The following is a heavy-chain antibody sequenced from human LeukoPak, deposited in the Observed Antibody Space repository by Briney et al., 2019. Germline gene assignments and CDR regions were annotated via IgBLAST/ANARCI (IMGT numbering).Heavy chain of an antibody. CDR1: GGSISSGSYY. V-gene: IGHV4-61*02. Sequence: SETLSLTCTVSGGSISSGSYYWSWIRQPAGKGLEWIGRIYTSGSTNYNPSLKSRVTISVDTSKNQFSLKLSSVTAADTAVYYCARTPNRGGFDYWGQGTLVTVSS. CDR2: IYTSGST. J-gene: IGHJ4*02. D-gene: IGHD3-10*01. CDR3: ARTPNRGGFDY.